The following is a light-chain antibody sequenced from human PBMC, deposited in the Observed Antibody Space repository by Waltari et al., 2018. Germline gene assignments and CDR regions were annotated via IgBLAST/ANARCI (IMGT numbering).Light chain of an antibody. Sequence: YKLTQPPSVSVSPGQTASIPCPGDRLEDKYVCWYQQKTGQSPVLVMHQDSRRPSGIPERFSGSSSGNTATLTISGTQAMDEADYYCQAWDSITDVVFGGGTRLTVL. CDR2: QDS. J-gene: IGLJ3*02. CDR1: RLEDKY. V-gene: IGLV3-1*01. CDR3: QAWDSITDVV.